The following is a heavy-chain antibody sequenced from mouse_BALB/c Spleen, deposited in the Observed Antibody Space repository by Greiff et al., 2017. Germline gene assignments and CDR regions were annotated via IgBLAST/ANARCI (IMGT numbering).Heavy chain of an antibody. CDR1: GFTFSSYG. Sequence: EVMLVESGGDLVKPGGSLKLSCAASGFTFSSYGMSWVRQTPDKRLEWVATISSGGSYTYYPDSVKGRFTISRDNAKNTLYLQMSSLKSEDTAMYYCARHEDGYYFFDYWGQGTTLTVSS. V-gene: IGHV5-6*01. CDR2: ISSGGSYT. D-gene: IGHD2-3*01. J-gene: IGHJ2*01. CDR3: ARHEDGYYFFDY.